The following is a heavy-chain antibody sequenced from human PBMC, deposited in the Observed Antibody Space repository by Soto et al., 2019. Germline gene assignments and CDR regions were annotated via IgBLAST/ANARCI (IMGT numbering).Heavy chain of an antibody. CDR3: ARADSSGYSFLSWFDP. V-gene: IGHV1-18*01. J-gene: IGHJ5*02. Sequence: QVQLVQSGAEVKKPGASVKVSCKASGYTFTSYGISWVRQAPGQGLEWMGWISAYNGNTNYAQKLQGRVTMTTATSTSTAYMELRSLRSDDTAVYYCARADSSGYSFLSWFDPWGQGTLVTVSS. D-gene: IGHD3-22*01. CDR1: GYTFTSYG. CDR2: ISAYNGNT.